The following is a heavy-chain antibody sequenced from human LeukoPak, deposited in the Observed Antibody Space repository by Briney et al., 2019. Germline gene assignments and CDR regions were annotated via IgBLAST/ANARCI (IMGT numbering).Heavy chain of an antibody. D-gene: IGHD5-18*01. J-gene: IGHJ4*02. CDR2: IYPGDSDT. CDR3: ARLASHRGTAMAAFDY. V-gene: IGHV5-51*01. Sequence: GESLKISCQGSEYSFTSYWIGWLRQLPGKGLGWLEIIYPGDSDTRYSPSFQGQVTISADKSISTAYLQWSSLKASDSAMYYCARLASHRGTAMAAFDYWGQGTLVTVSS. CDR1: EYSFTSYW.